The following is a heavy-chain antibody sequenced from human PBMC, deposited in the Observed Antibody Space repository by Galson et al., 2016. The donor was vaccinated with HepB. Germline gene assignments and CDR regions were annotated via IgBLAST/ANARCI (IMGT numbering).Heavy chain of an antibody. Sequence: SVKVSCKASGLTFTNYDISWVRQTPGEGLEWLGRISAYNGNTNYAQNLQGRVTMTTDTSTSTAYMELRSLRSDDTAVYYCARGANYFGPWGQGTLVTVSS. D-gene: IGHD3-10*01. CDR1: GLTFTNYD. CDR3: ARGANYFGP. CDR2: ISAYNGNT. V-gene: IGHV1-18*01. J-gene: IGHJ5*02.